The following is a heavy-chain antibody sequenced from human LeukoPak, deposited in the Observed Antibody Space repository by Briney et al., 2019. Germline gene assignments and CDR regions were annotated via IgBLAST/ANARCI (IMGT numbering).Heavy chain of an antibody. CDR1: GYTFTSYY. CDR2: INPSGGST. CDR3: ASARGSNYGSLGD. V-gene: IGHV1-46*01. J-gene: IGHJ4*02. Sequence: ASVKVSCKASGYTFTSYYMHWVRQAPGQGLEWMGIINPSGGSTSYAQKFQGRVTMTRDTSTSTIYMELSSLRSEDTAVYYCASARGSNYGSLGDWGQGTLVTVSS. D-gene: IGHD5-18*01.